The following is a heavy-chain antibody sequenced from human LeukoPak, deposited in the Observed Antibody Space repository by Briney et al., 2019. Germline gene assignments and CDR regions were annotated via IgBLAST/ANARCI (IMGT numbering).Heavy chain of an antibody. J-gene: IGHJ4*02. V-gene: IGHV4-39*01. CDR3: ARLDKGIKAAHFFY. CDR1: GGSISSSSYY. CDR2: IYYSAST. D-gene: IGHD6-25*01. Sequence: PSETLSLTCTVSGGSISSSSYYWGWIRQPPGKGLEWIGSIYYSASTYYNPSLKIPVTISVYTYKIPFSLKLSSATHTATAFYYCARLDKGIKAAHFFYCGQGTLVTVAS.